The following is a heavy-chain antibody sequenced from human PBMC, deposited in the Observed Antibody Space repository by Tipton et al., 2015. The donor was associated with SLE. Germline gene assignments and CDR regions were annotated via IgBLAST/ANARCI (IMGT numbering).Heavy chain of an antibody. CDR3: ARRMYQLPNYYYYYGMDV. V-gene: IGHV4-39*01. CDR2: ISYSGST. Sequence: GLVKPSETLSLTCSVSGDSVSSNNCHWGWIRQPPGKGLEWIGYISYSGSTYYNPSLKSRVTISVDTSKNQFSLRLTSVTAADTSVYYCARRMYQLPNYYYYYGMDVWGQGTTVTVSS. D-gene: IGHD2-8*01. J-gene: IGHJ6*02. CDR1: GDSVSSNNCH.